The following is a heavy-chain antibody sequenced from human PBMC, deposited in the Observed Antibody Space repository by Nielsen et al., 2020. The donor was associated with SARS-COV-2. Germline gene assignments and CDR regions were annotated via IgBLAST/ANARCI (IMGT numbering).Heavy chain of an antibody. Sequence: SETLSLTCAVYGGSFSGDYWSWIRQPPGKGLEWIGEINHSGSTNYNPSLKSRVTISVDTSKNQFSLRVNSVTAADTAVYYCANSPGAFDVWGRGTMVTVSS. V-gene: IGHV4-34*01. CDR1: GGSFSGDY. D-gene: IGHD3-10*01. CDR3: ANSPGAFDV. J-gene: IGHJ3*01. CDR2: INHSGST.